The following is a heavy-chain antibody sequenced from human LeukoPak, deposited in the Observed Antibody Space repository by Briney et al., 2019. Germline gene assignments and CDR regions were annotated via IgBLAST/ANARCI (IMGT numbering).Heavy chain of an antibody. CDR3: AQTRYDFWSGYYPGADY. D-gene: IGHD3-3*01. Sequence: GGSLRLSCAASGFTFSSYSMNWVRQAPGKGLEWVSYISSSSTIYYADSVKGRFTISRDNAKNSLYLQMNSLRAEDTAVYYCAQTRYDFWSGYYPGADYWGQGTLVTVSS. J-gene: IGHJ4*02. CDR2: ISSSSTI. V-gene: IGHV3-48*01. CDR1: GFTFSSYS.